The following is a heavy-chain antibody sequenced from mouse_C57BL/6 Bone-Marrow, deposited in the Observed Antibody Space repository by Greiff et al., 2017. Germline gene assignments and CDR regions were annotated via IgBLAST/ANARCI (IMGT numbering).Heavy chain of an antibody. Sequence: QVQLQQSGAELVRPGTSVKLSCKASGYTFTSYWMHWVKQRPGQGLEWIGVIDPSDSYTNYNQKFKGKATLTVDTSSSTAYMQLSSLTSEDSAVYYCARRDYYGSSLFAYWGQGTLVTVSA. CDR3: ARRDYYGSSLFAY. CDR1: GYTFTSYW. J-gene: IGHJ3*01. D-gene: IGHD1-1*01. CDR2: IDPSDSYT. V-gene: IGHV1-59*01.